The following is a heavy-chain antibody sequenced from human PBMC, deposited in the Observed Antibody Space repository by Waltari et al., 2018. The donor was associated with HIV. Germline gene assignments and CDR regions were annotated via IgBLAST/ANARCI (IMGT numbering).Heavy chain of an antibody. J-gene: IGHJ5*02. V-gene: IGHV3-21*01. Sequence: EVQLVESGGGLVQPGGSLRLSCAASGFTFSSHNMTWVPQAPGKGLEWVSSISSSSSYIYYADSVKGRFTISRDNAKNSLYLQMNSLRAEDTAVYYCARDVGYCSSTSCPNNWFDPWGQGTLVTVSS. CDR3: ARDVGYCSSTSCPNNWFDP. CDR1: GFTFSSHN. CDR2: ISSSSSYI. D-gene: IGHD2-2*01.